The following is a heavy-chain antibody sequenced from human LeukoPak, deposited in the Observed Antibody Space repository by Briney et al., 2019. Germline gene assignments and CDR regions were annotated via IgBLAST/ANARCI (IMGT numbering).Heavy chain of an antibody. V-gene: IGHV3-7*01. CDR3: ARDPLRRFDY. CDR2: IKEDGSEK. J-gene: IGHJ4*02. Sequence: GGSLRLSCAASGFTFSSYWMSWVRQAPGKGLEWVATIKEDGSEKYYVDSVKGRFTISRDNAENSLYLQMNSLRAEDTAVYYCARDPLRRFDYWGQGTLLTVSS. CDR1: GFTFSSYW.